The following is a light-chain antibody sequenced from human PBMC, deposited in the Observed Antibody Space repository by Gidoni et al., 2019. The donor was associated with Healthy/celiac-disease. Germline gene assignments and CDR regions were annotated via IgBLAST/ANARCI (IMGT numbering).Light chain of an antibody. CDR1: TSAVGGYNY. Sequence: QSALTQPPSASGSPGQSVTISCTCTTSAVGGYNYVSWYQQHPGKAPKLIVYEVSKRPSGVPYRFSGSKSGNTASLTVSGLQAEDEADYYCSSYAGSPYVFGSGTKVTVL. CDR2: EVS. CDR3: SSYAGSPYV. V-gene: IGLV2-8*01. J-gene: IGLJ1*01.